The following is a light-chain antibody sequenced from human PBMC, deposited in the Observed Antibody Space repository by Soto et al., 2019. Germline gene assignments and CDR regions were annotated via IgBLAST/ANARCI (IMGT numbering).Light chain of an antibody. CDR2: DAS. J-gene: IGKJ1*01. CDR1: QTISTW. Sequence: DIQMTQSPSTLSASVGDRVTITCRDSQTISTWMAWYQQKPGKAPKLLVYDASTLQSGVASRFSGSGSGTEFTLIISGLQPDDSATYYSQQYTNTNNPWMFGQGTKVDIK. CDR3: QQYTNTNNPWM. V-gene: IGKV1-5*01.